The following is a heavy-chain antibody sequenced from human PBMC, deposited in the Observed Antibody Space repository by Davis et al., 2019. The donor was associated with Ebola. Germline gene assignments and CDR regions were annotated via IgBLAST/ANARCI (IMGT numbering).Heavy chain of an antibody. CDR2: ISYDGSNK. J-gene: IGHJ5*02. D-gene: IGHD3-22*01. CDR1: GFTFSSYG. CDR3: ASSYYYDSSGYYP. V-gene: IGHV3-30*03. Sequence: GESLKISCAASGFTFSSYGMHWVRQAPGKGLEWVAVISYDGSNKYYADSVKGRFTISRDNSKNTLYLQMNSLRAEDTAVYYCASSYYYDSSGYYPWGQGTLVTVSS.